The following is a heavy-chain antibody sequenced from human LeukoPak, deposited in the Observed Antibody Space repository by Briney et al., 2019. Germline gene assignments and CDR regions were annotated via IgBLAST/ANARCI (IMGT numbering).Heavy chain of an antibody. CDR3: ARLRLGELSPVY. J-gene: IGHJ4*02. CDR1: GFTFRSYE. Sequence: GGSLRLSCAASGFTFRSYEMNWVRQAPRKGLEWVSYISSSGSTIYYADSVKGRFTISRDNAKNSLYLQMNSLRAEDTAVYYCARLRLGELSPVYWGQGTLVTVSS. CDR2: ISSSGSTI. D-gene: IGHD3-16*02. V-gene: IGHV3-48*03.